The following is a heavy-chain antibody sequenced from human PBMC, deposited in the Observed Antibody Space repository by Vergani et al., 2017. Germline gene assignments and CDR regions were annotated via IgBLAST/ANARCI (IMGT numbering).Heavy chain of an antibody. D-gene: IGHD4-17*01. Sequence: QVQLVESGGGVVQPGRSLRLSCAASGFTFSSYGMHWVRQAPGKGLEWVAVISYDGSNKYYADSVKGRFTSSRDNSKNTLYLQMNSLRAEDTAVYYSAKAWLRGATVTPPEADPWGQGTLVTVSS. CDR2: ISYDGSNK. CDR3: AKAWLRGATVTPPEADP. CDR1: GFTFSSYG. J-gene: IGHJ5*02. V-gene: IGHV3-30*18.